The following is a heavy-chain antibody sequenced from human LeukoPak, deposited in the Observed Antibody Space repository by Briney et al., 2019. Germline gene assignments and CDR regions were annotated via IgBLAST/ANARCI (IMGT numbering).Heavy chain of an antibody. CDR2: IYSGGNT. J-gene: IGHJ4*02. V-gene: IGHV3-66*01. CDR3: TRAGQWTYGFQDY. Sequence: GGSLRLSCAASGFTVSTYHMSWVRQAPGKGLEWVSIIYSGGNTYYADSVKGRFTISKDNSKSTLYLQMNSLRAEDTAVYYCTRAGQWTYGFQDYWGQGTLVTVSS. CDR1: GFTVSTYH. D-gene: IGHD4-17*01.